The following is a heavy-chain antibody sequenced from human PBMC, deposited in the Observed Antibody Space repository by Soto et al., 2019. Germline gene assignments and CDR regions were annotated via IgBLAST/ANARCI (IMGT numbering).Heavy chain of an antibody. CDR3: ASPVLDYYDSSGYYHGGY. CDR2: IIPIFGTA. D-gene: IGHD3-22*01. CDR1: GGTFSSYA. V-gene: IGHV1-69*06. J-gene: IGHJ4*02. Sequence: SVKVSCKASGGTFSSYAISWVRQAPGQGLEWMGGIIPIFGTANYAQKFQGRVAITADKSTSTAYIELSSLRSEDTAVYYCASPVLDYYDSSGYYHGGYWGQGTLVTVS.